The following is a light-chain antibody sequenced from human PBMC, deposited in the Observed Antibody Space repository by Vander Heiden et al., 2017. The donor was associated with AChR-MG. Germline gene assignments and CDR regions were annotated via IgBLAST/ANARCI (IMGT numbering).Light chain of an antibody. CDR2: DVS. CDR1: SSDVGGYNY. Sequence: QSALTQPASVSGSPGPSITITCTGTSSDVGGYNYVSWYQQHPGKAPKLMIYDVSNRPSGVSNRFSGSKSGNTASLTISGLQAEDEADYDCSSYTSSSTPFVLGTGTKVTVL. V-gene: IGLV2-14*01. J-gene: IGLJ1*01. CDR3: SSYTSSSTPFV.